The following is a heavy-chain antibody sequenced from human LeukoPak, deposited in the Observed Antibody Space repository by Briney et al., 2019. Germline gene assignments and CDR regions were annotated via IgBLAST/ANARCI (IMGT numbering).Heavy chain of an antibody. J-gene: IGHJ4*02. CDR1: GGSISRYY. CDR2: IYATGST. Sequence: SETLSLTCTVSGGSISRYYWSWIRQPAGKGLEWIGRIYATGSTNYNPSLKSRVTMSVDTSRNQFSLKLNSVTAADTAVYYCARVRYSSGWFPDSWGQGTLVTVSS. V-gene: IGHV4-4*07. D-gene: IGHD6-19*01. CDR3: ARVRYSSGWFPDS.